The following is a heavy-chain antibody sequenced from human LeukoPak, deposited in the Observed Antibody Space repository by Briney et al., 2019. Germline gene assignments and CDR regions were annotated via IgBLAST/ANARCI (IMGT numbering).Heavy chain of an antibody. CDR1: GFTFSSYS. J-gene: IGHJ4*02. Sequence: GRSLRLSCAASGFTFSSYSMNWVRQAPGKGLEWVSYISSSSSTIYYADSVKGRFTISRDNAKNSLYLQMNSLRAEDTAVYYCARDAHIVVVPAVPYFDYWGQGTLVTVSS. CDR3: ARDAHIVVVPAVPYFDY. CDR2: ISSSSSTI. V-gene: IGHV3-48*01. D-gene: IGHD2-2*01.